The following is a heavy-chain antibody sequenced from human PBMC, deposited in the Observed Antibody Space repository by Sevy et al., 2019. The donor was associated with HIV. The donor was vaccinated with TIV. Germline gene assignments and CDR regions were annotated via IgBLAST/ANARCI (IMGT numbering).Heavy chain of an antibody. CDR3: ARGPDYDFWSGYYDY. V-gene: IGHV1-18*01. D-gene: IGHD3-3*01. J-gene: IGHJ4*02. CDR1: GYTFISYS. Sequence: ASVKVSCKASGYTFISYSISWVRQAPGQGLEWMGWISAYNGNTIYAQKLQGRVTVTTDTSTSTAYMELRSLRSDDTAVYYCARGPDYDFWSGYYDYWGQGTLVTVSS. CDR2: ISAYNGNT.